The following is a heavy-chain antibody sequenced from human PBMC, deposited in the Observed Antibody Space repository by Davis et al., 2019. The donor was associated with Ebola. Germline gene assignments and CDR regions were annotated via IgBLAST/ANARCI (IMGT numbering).Heavy chain of an antibody. Sequence: GESLKISCPASGFTFGDYAMSWFRQAPGKGLEWVGFIRSKAYGGTTEYAASVKGRFTISRDDSKNTAYLQMNSLKTEDTAVYYCTSTTVTNDYWGQGTLVTVSS. V-gene: IGHV3-49*03. CDR2: IRSKAYGGTT. D-gene: IGHD4-17*01. J-gene: IGHJ4*02. CDR3: TSTTVTNDY. CDR1: GFTFGDYA.